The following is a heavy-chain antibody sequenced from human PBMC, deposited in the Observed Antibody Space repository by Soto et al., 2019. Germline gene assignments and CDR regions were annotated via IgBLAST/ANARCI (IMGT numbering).Heavy chain of an antibody. Sequence: QVQLVESGGGVVQPGRSLRLSCAASGFTFSSYGMHWVRQAPGKGLEWVAVISYDGSNKYYADSVKGRFTISRDNSKNTLYLQMNSLRAEDTAVYYCAKISTGTPWYYGMDVWGQGTTVTVSS. J-gene: IGHJ6*02. CDR3: AKISTGTPWYYGMDV. V-gene: IGHV3-30*18. CDR2: ISYDGSNK. D-gene: IGHD1-1*01. CDR1: GFTFSSYG.